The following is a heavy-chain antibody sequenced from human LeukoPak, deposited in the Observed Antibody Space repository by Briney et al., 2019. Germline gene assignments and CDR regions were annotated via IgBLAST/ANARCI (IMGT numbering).Heavy chain of an antibody. CDR2: ISSSSSYI. CDR1: GFTFSSYS. Sequence: PGGSLRLSCAASGFTFSSYSMNWVRQAPGKGLEWVSSISSSSSYIYYADSVKGRFTISRDNAKNSLYLQMSGLRAEDTAVYYCASLTGGSYDWFDPWGQGTLVTVSS. J-gene: IGHJ5*02. D-gene: IGHD1-26*01. CDR3: ASLTGGSYDWFDP. V-gene: IGHV3-21*01.